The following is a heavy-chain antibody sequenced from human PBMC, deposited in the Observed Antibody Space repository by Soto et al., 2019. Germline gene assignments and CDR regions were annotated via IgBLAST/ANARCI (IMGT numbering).Heavy chain of an antibody. CDR3: ARGARWSSYYMDV. Sequence: GGSLRLSCAASGFTFSNYWMHWVRQAPGKGLVWVSRINYDGSSTAYADSVKGRLSISRDNAKITLYLQMNTLRAEDTAVYYCARGARWSSYYMDVWGKGTTVTVSS. V-gene: IGHV3-74*01. CDR2: INYDGSST. CDR1: GFTFSNYW. D-gene: IGHD2-8*01. J-gene: IGHJ6*03.